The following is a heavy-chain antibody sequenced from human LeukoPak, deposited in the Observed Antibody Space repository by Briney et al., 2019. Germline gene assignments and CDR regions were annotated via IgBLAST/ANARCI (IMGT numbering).Heavy chain of an antibody. V-gene: IGHV1-18*01. D-gene: IGHD2-2*02. Sequence: SVPVSCKASGYTFTSYGISWVRQAPGQGLEWMGWISAYNGNTNYAQKLQGRVTITTDTSTDTAYMELRSLRYDDTAVYYCARDGLSYTNPNNWFDPWGQGELRSVSS. CDR1: GYTFTSYG. J-gene: IGHJ5*02. CDR2: ISAYNGNT. CDR3: ARDGLSYTNPNNWFDP.